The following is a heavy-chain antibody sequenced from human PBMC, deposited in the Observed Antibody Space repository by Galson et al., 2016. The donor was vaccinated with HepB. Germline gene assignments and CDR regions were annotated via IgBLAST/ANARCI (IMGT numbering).Heavy chain of an antibody. CDR2: TFYRSKWYK. J-gene: IGHJ4*02. CDR1: GDSVSSISAT. D-gene: IGHD6-13*01. Sequence: CAISGDSVSSISATWNWIRQSPSRGLEWLGGTFYRSKWYKDYAASVKSRVTVNADTSRNQFTLQLNSVTPEDAALYFCARATSSSWYVLDYWGQGTLVAVAT. CDR3: ARATSSSWYVLDY. V-gene: IGHV6-1*01.